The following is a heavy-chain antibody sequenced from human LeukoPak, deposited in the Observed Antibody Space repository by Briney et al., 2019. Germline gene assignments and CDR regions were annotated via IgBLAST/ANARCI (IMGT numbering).Heavy chain of an antibody. CDR2: INPSGCDT. CDR1: GYTFTSYY. Sequence: ASVKVSCKASGYTFTSYYMHWVRQAPGQGLEWMGIINPSGCDTSYAQKFQGRLNMTRDTSTNTVYMELTSLRSEDTAVYYCAREVMDNLRFDYWGQGTLVTVSS. CDR3: AREVMDNLRFDY. V-gene: IGHV1-46*01. J-gene: IGHJ4*02. D-gene: IGHD1-14*01.